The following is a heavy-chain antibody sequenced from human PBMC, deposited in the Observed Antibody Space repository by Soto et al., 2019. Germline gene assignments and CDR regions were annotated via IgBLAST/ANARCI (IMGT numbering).Heavy chain of an antibody. CDR2: VSYDGSIK. J-gene: IGHJ6*02. Sequence: QVQLVESGGGVVQPGGSLRLSCEASGFTFSKFGIHWVRQAPGKGLAWVAVVSYDGSIKYYADSVKGRFTISRDNSKNTLYLPMNRLRPEDTALYYCAKDSDQLLFDYYYYGMDVWGQGTTVTVSS. V-gene: IGHV3-30*18. CDR3: AKDSDQLLFDYYYYGMDV. CDR1: GFTFSKFG. D-gene: IGHD2-2*01.